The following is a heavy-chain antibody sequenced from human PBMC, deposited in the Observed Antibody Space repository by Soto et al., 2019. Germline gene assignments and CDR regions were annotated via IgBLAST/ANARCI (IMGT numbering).Heavy chain of an antibody. V-gene: IGHV5-10-1*01. CDR1: GYSFTSYW. D-gene: IGHD3-10*01. CDR3: ARGLDYYGSGSYYSNAPFDY. Sequence: PGESLKISCNGSGYSFTSYWISWVRQMPGKGLEWMGRIDPSDSYTNYSPSFQGHVTISADKSISTAYLQWSSLKASDTAMYYCARGLDYYGSGSYYSNAPFDYWGQGTLVTVSS. CDR2: IDPSDSYT. J-gene: IGHJ4*02.